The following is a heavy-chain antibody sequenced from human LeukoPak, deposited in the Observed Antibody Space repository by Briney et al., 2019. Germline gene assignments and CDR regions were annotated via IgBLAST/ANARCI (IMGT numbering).Heavy chain of an antibody. CDR2: IIPILGIA. D-gene: IGHD5-18*01. CDR3: ARTLGYPASDAAFDI. J-gene: IGHJ3*02. Sequence: SVKVSCKASGGTFSSYTISWVRLAPGQGLEWMGRIIPILGIANYAQKFQGRVTITADKSTSTAYMELSSLRSEDTAVYYCARTLGYPASDAAFDIWGQGTMVTVSS. V-gene: IGHV1-69*02. CDR1: GGTFSSYT.